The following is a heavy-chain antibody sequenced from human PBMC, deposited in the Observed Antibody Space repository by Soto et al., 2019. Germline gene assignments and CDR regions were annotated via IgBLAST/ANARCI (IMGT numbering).Heavy chain of an antibody. V-gene: IGHV3-30-3*01. CDR2: ISYDGSNK. D-gene: IGHD1-7*01. CDR3: ARGVDWNYVRSQDY. CDR1: GLTFSSYA. Sequence: HPGGSLRLSCAASGLTFSSYAMHWVRQAPGKGLEWVAVISYDGSNKYYADSVKGRFTISRDNSKNTLYLQMNSLRAEDTAVYYCARGVDWNYVRSQDYWGQGTLVTVSS. J-gene: IGHJ4*02.